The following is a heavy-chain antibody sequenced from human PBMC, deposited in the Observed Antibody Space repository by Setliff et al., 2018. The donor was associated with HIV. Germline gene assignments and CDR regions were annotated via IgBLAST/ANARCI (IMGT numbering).Heavy chain of an antibody. CDR1: GGTFSSYA. CDR3: AREGAVADAFDI. J-gene: IGHJ3*02. CDR2: IIPILGIA. V-gene: IGHV1-69*10. D-gene: IGHD6-19*01. Sequence: GASVKVSCKASGGTFSSYAISWVRQAPGQGLEWMGGIIPILGIANYAQKFQGRVTITADKSTSTAYMELSSLRSEDTAVYYCAREGAVADAFDIRGQGTMVTVS.